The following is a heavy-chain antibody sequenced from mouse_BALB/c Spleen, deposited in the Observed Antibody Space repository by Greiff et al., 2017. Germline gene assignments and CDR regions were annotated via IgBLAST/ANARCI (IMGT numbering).Heavy chain of an antibody. V-gene: IGHV1-7*01. CDR3: AITTVVAYYAMDY. CDR2: INPSTGYT. D-gene: IGHD1-1*01. Sequence: QVHVKQSGAELAKPGASVKMSCKASGYTFTSYWMHWVKQRPGQGLEWIGYINPSTGYTEYNQKFKDMATLTADKSSSTAYMQLSSLTSEDSAVYYCAITTVVAYYAMDYWGQGTSVTVSS. CDR1: GYTFTSYW. J-gene: IGHJ4*01.